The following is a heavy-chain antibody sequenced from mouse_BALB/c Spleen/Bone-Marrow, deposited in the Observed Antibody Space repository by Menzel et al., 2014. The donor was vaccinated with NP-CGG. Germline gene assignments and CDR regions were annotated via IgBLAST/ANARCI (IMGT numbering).Heavy chain of an antibody. CDR3: ARNYYDSSFYFDY. Sequence: QVQLKESGPGLVAPSQSLSITCTVSGFSLTDYGVNWVRQPPGKGLEWLGMIWGDGGTDYNSALKSRLSISKDNSKSQVFLKKNSLQTDDTARYYCARNYYDSSFYFDYWGQGTTLTVSS. CDR1: GFSLTDYG. V-gene: IGHV2-6-7*01. D-gene: IGHD1-1*01. CDR2: IWGDGGT. J-gene: IGHJ2*01.